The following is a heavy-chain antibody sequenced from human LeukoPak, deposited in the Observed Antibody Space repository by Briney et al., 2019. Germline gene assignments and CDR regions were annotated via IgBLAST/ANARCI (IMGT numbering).Heavy chain of an antibody. V-gene: IGHV1-69*04. Sequence: SVKVSCKASGGTFSSYAISWVRQAPGQGLEWMGRIIPILGIANYAQKFQGRVTITADKSTSTAYMELSSLRSEDTAVYYCARPENGPAFDIWGQGTMVIVSS. CDR1: GGTFSSYA. CDR2: IIPILGIA. CDR3: ARPENGPAFDI. J-gene: IGHJ3*02.